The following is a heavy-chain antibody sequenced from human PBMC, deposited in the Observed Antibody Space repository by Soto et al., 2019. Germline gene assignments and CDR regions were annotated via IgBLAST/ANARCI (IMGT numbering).Heavy chain of an antibody. CDR1: GGTFSSYT. CDR2: IIPILGIA. J-gene: IGHJ4*02. V-gene: IGHV1-69*02. Sequence: GASVKVSCKASGGTFSSYTISWVRQAPGQGLEWMGRIIPILGIANYAQKFQGRVTITADKSTSTAYMELSSLRSEDTAVYYCARSVGCSGGSCYSGKNWGQGTLVTVSS. D-gene: IGHD2-15*01. CDR3: ARSVGCSGGSCYSGKN.